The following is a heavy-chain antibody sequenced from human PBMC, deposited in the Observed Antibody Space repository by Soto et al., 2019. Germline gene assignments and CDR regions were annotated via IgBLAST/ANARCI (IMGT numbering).Heavy chain of an antibody. J-gene: IGHJ4*02. CDR1: GYTFANYY. CDR2: IGPSDGST. D-gene: IGHD3-22*01. CDR3: ARFRSGFDY. Sequence: QVQLVQSGAEVKMPGTSVKISCTASGYTFANYYLHWVRQAPGQGLEWMGIIGPSDGSTIYAPSFQGRITMTTDTSTSTVYMELSNLRSEDTAVIFCARFRSGFDYWGQGTLLTVSS. V-gene: IGHV1-46*01.